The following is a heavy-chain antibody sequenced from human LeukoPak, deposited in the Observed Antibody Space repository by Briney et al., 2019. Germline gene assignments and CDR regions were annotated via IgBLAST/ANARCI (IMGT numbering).Heavy chain of an antibody. V-gene: IGHV3-30*03. D-gene: IGHD5-18*01. J-gene: IGHJ4*02. Sequence: GGSLRLSCAASGFTFSSYGMHWVRQAPGKGLEWVAVISYDGSNKYYADSVKGRFTISRDNSKNTLYLQMNSLRAEDTAVYYCARSHLAIGSGYSYGFVDYWGQGTLVTVSS. CDR2: ISYDGSNK. CDR1: GFTFSSYG. CDR3: ARSHLAIGSGYSYGFVDY.